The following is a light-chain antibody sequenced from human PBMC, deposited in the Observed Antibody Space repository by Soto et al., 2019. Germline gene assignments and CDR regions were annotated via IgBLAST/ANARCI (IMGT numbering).Light chain of an antibody. Sequence: QSVLTQSPSASASLGASVKLTCTLSSGHSNYAIAWHQQQPEKGPRYLMKVNIDGSHSKGDGIPDRFSGSSSGAERYLTISSLQSEDEADYYCQTWGPGTRVFGGGTKLTVL. J-gene: IGLJ3*02. CDR2: VNIDGSH. V-gene: IGLV4-69*01. CDR1: SGHSNYA. CDR3: QTWGPGTRV.